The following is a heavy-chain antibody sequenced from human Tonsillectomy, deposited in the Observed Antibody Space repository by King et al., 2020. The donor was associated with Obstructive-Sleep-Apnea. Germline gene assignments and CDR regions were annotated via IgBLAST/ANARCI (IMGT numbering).Heavy chain of an antibody. V-gene: IGHV3-13*05. CDR2: VGTAGDP. Sequence: VQLVESGGGLVQPGGSLRLSCAASGFNFRNYDMHWVRQAPGKVLEWVSAVGTAGDPYYPGSVKGRFSIYRENAKNTLYLQMNSLRIGDTAVYYCARDFLGTLWYFDLWGRGTLVTVSS. CDR1: GFNFRNYD. CDR3: ARDFLGTLWYFDL. J-gene: IGHJ2*01. D-gene: IGHD3-3*01.